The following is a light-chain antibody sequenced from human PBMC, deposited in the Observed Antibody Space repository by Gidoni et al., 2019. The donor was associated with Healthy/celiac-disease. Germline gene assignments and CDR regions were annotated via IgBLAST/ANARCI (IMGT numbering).Light chain of an antibody. Sequence: DIKMTQSPSSLSASVGDRVTITCRASQSIRSYLNWYQQKPGKAPKLLIYAASSLQSGVPSRFSGSGAGTDFTLTISSLQPEDFATYYCQQSYSTPRVYTFGQGTKLEIK. CDR2: AAS. CDR3: QQSYSTPRVYT. CDR1: QSIRSY. V-gene: IGKV1-39*01. J-gene: IGKJ2*01.